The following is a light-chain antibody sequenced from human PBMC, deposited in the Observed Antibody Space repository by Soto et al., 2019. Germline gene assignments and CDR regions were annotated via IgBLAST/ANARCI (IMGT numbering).Light chain of an antibody. V-gene: IGLV2-11*01. CDR3: CSYAGTYTLV. CDR1: SSDVGNYNY. Sequence: QSVLTQPRSVSGSPGQSVTISCTGTSSDVGNYNYVSWYQQHPDKAPKLMIYDVSKRPSGVPDRFSGSKSGNTASLTISGLQAEDDADYYCCSYAGTYTLVFGGGTKLTVL. J-gene: IGLJ2*01. CDR2: DVS.